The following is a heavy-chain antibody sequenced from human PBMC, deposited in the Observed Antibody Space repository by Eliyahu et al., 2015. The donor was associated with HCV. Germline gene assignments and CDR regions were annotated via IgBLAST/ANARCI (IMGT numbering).Heavy chain of an antibody. V-gene: IGHV3-21*01. D-gene: IGHD2-2*01. CDR3: AREKFGCSSTSCYGSFDY. Sequence: DSVRGRFTISRDSAQNSLYLQMDNLRAEDTAVYYCAREKFGCSSTSCYGSFDYWGQGSLVTVSS. J-gene: IGHJ4*02.